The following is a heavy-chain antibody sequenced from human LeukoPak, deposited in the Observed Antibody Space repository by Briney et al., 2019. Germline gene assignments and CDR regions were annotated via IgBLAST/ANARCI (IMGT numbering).Heavy chain of an antibody. CDR2: IYHSGST. J-gene: IGHJ4*02. V-gene: IGHV4-4*02. Sequence: PSETLSLTCAVSGGSISSSNWWSWVRQPPGKGLEWIGEIYHSGSTNYNPSLQSRVTISVDKSKNQFSLKLSSVTAADTAVYYCASDSSGLYYFDYWGQGTLVTVSS. CDR3: ASDSSGLYYFDY. D-gene: IGHD3-22*01. CDR1: GGSISSSNW.